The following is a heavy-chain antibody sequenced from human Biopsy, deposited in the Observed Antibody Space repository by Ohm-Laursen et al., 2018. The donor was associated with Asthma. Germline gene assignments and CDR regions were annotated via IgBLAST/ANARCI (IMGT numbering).Heavy chain of an antibody. CDR1: GFNLNTYT. CDR2: ISHDGTYK. Sequence: SLRLSCAAAGFNLNTYTLSWVRQAPGKGLAWVSTISHDGTYKGYTDSVKGRFTISRDNSRNRLYLQISSLRVEDSAVYFCAAESGQDSGDSGGLDAWGRGTRVAVSS. V-gene: IGHV3-30*04. D-gene: IGHD4-17*01. CDR3: AAESGQDSGDSGGLDA. J-gene: IGHJ3*01.